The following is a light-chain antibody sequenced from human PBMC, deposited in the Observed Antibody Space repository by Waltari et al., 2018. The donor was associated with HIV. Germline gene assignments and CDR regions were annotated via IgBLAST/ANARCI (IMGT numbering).Light chain of an antibody. V-gene: IGLV2-23*02. CDR2: EVT. Sequence: QSALTQPASVSGSPGQSITTSCTGTGSAIGTYNLLSWYQQHPGKAPKLMIYEVTKRPSGVSNRFSGSKSGNTASLTISGLQAEDEADYYCCSSAGSSTWVFGGGTQLTVL. CDR3: CSSAGSSTWV. CDR1: GSAIGTYNL. J-gene: IGLJ3*02.